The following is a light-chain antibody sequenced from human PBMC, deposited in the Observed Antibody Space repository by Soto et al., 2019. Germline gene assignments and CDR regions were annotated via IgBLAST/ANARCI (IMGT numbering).Light chain of an antibody. CDR3: SSYTSSSTLYV. CDR2: EVS. V-gene: IGLV2-14*01. CDR1: SSDVGGYNY. J-gene: IGLJ1*01. Sequence: QSVLTQPPSASGSPGQSVTISCTGTSSDVGGYNYVSWYQQHPGKAPKLMIFEVSSRPSGVSYRFSGSKSGNTASLTISGLQAEDEADYYCSSYTSSSTLYVFGSGTKVTVL.